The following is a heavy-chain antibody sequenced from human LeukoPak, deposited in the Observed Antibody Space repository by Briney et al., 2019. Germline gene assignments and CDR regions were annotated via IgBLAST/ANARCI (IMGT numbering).Heavy chain of an antibody. Sequence: PSETLSLTCAVYGGSFSGYYWSWIRQPPGKGLEWIEEINHSGSTNYNPSLKSRVTISVDTSKNQFSLKLSSVTAADTAVYYCARAYYYDSSGYYYTGIAREIFDYWGQGTLVTVSS. D-gene: IGHD3-22*01. CDR2: INHSGST. CDR1: GGSFSGYY. CDR3: ARAYYYDSSGYYYTGIAREIFDY. J-gene: IGHJ4*02. V-gene: IGHV4-34*01.